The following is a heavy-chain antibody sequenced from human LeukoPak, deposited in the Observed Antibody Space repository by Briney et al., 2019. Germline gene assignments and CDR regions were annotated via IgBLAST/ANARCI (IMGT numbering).Heavy chain of an antibody. J-gene: IGHJ4*02. CDR1: GGTFSSYA. V-gene: IGHV1-69*13. Sequence: SVKVSCKASGGTFSSYAISWVRQAPGQGLEWMGGIIPIFGTANYAQKFQGRVTITADESTSTAYMELSSLRSEDTAVYYCARASYCSSTSCYVRPFDYWGQGTLVTVSS. D-gene: IGHD2-2*01. CDR3: ARASYCSSTSCYVRPFDY. CDR2: IIPIFGTA.